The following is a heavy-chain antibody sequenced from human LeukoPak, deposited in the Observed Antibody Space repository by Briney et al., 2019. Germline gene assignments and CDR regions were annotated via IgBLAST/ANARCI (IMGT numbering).Heavy chain of an antibody. V-gene: IGHV3-7*01. CDR3: AREYYREMRYFQH. D-gene: IGHD2/OR15-2a*01. J-gene: IGHJ1*01. CDR2: IKQDGSEK. CDR1: GFTFSSYW. Sequence: PGGSLRLPCAASGFTFSSYWMSWVRQAPGKGLEWVANIKQDGSEKYYVDSVKGRFTISRDNAKNSLYLQMNSLRAEDTAVYYCAREYYREMRYFQHWGQGTLVTVSS.